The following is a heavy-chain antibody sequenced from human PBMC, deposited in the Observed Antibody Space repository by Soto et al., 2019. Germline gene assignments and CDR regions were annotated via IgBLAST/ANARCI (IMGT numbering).Heavy chain of an antibody. CDR3: ARLNYYDSTDYFDS. CDR1: GGSISSYN. Sequence: SETLSFTCTVSGGSISSYNWSWIRQPPGRGLEWIGYIYYSGSTNYNPSLKSRVTISVDTSKNRFSLKLSSVTAADTAVYYCARLNYYDSTDYFDSWGQGTLVTVSS. J-gene: IGHJ4*02. D-gene: IGHD3-22*01. CDR2: IYYSGST. V-gene: IGHV4-59*01.